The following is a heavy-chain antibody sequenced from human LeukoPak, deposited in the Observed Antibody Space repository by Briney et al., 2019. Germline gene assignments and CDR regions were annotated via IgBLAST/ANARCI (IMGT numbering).Heavy chain of an antibody. J-gene: IGHJ3*02. Sequence: GASVKVSCKASRYTFTGYYIHWVRQAPGQGLEWMGWINPNSGGTNYAQKFQGRVTMTRDTSISTAYMELSRLRSDDTAVYYCARSYSSSWYDMSASDIWGQGTMVTVSS. CDR3: ARSYSSSWYDMSASDI. D-gene: IGHD6-13*01. CDR2: INPNSGGT. CDR1: RYTFTGYY. V-gene: IGHV1-2*02.